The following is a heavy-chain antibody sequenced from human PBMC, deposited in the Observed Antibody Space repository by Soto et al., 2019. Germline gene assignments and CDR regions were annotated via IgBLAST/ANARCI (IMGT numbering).Heavy chain of an antibody. V-gene: IGHV4-39*07. J-gene: IGHJ6*02. CDR3: ARDHRYYDSSGPLAPYYYYGMDV. D-gene: IGHD3-22*01. CDR1: GGSISSSSHY. Sequence: PSETLSLTCTVAGGSISSSSHYWGWIRRPPGEGLECIGEIYHSGSTNHDPSLKRRDTISVDKSKNQFSLKLSSVTAADTAVYYCARDHRYYDSSGPLAPYYYYGMDVWGQGTTVTVSS. CDR2: IYHSGST.